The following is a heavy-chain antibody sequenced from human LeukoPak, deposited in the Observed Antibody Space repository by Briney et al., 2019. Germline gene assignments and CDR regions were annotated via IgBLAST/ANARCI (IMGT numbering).Heavy chain of an antibody. CDR2: IYNTGRT. CDR1: GGSITNYY. CDR3: ARDSPREWLSETRD. J-gene: IGHJ4*02. V-gene: IGHV4-59*12. D-gene: IGHD3-3*01. Sequence: PSETLSLTCSVSGGSITNYYWSWIRQSPGKGLEWIGFIYNTGRTNYNPSLQSRVTMSVDTSKNQFSLKLSSVTAADTAVYYCARDSPREWLSETRDWGQGTLVT.